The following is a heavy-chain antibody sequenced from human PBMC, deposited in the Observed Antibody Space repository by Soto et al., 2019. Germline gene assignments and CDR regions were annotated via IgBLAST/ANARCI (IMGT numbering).Heavy chain of an antibody. J-gene: IGHJ6*03. CDR3: AREGNSGYEWTYYYYMDV. CDR1: GFTFSSYS. D-gene: IGHD5-12*01. V-gene: IGHV3-21*01. CDR2: ISSSSSYI. Sequence: GGSLRLSCAASGFTFSSYSMNWVRQAPGKGLEWVSSISSSSSYIYHADSVKGRFTISRDNAKNSLYLQMNSLRAEDTAVYYCAREGNSGYEWTYYYYMDVWGKGTTVTVSS.